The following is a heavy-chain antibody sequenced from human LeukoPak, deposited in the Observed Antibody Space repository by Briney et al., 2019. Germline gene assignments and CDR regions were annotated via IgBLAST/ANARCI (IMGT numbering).Heavy chain of an antibody. J-gene: IGHJ6*03. D-gene: IGHD3-3*01. Sequence: SETLSLTCTVSGGSISSYYWSWIRQPAGKGLEWIGRIYTSGSTNYNPSLKSRVTISVDTSKNQFSLKLSSVTAADTAVYYCARGSRYDFWSGYGYYYYYMDVWGKGTTVTVSS. CDR1: GGSISSYY. V-gene: IGHV4-4*07. CDR2: IYTSGST. CDR3: ARGSRYDFWSGYGYYYYYMDV.